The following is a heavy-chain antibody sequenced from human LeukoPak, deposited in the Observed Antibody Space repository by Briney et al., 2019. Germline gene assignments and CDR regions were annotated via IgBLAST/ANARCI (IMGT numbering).Heavy chain of an antibody. D-gene: IGHD4/OR15-4a*01. Sequence: GASVKVSCKTSGGTFSSSAITWVRQAPGQGLEWMGRIIPVLNITSYAQKFQGRVTITADTSTSTVYMELSSLRSEETAVYYCARDQGLTAPPPYGLDVWGQGTTV. CDR3: ARDQGLTAPPPYGLDV. V-gene: IGHV1-69*04. CDR2: IIPVLNIT. CDR1: GGTFSSSA. J-gene: IGHJ6*02.